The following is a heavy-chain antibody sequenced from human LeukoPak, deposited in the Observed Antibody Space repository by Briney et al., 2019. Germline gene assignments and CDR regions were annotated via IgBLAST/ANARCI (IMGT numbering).Heavy chain of an antibody. CDR1: GYTFTGYY. V-gene: IGHV1-2*02. CDR3: ARGAALRYFDWLSFPTYYYYMDV. D-gene: IGHD3-9*01. Sequence: ASVKVSCKASGYTFTGYYMHWVRQAPGQGLEWMGWINPNSGGTNYAQKFQGRVTMTRDTSISTAYMELSSLRSEDTAVYYCARGAALRYFDWLSFPTYYYYMDVWGKGTTVTISS. CDR2: INPNSGGT. J-gene: IGHJ6*03.